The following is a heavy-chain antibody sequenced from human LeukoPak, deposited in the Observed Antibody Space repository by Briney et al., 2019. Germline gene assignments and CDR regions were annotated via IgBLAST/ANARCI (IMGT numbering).Heavy chain of an antibody. J-gene: IGHJ4*02. V-gene: IGHV1-2*02. CDR1: GYVFDGYY. CDR3: AKGGDSSYNYYDSHSFDL. Sequence: ASVKVSCKASGYVFDGYYIHWVRQAPGQGLEWMGWINPNTGDTDYAQKFVGRVTMTRDSSLNTAYMELTSLRSDDTAFFYCAKGGDSSYNYYDSHSFDLWGQGSLVTVSS. CDR2: INPNTGDT. D-gene: IGHD3-22*01.